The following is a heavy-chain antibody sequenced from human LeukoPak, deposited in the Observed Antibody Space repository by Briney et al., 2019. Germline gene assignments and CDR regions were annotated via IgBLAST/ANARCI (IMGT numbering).Heavy chain of an antibody. V-gene: IGHV3-23*01. J-gene: IGHJ6*02. Sequence: SGGSLRLSCAASGFTFSSYAMSWVRQAPGKGLEWVSAISGSGGSTYYADSVKGRFTISRDNSKNTLYLQMNSLRAEDTAVYYCAKDNYDFWSGYGSYYYGMDVWGQGTTATVSS. CDR1: GFTFSSYA. D-gene: IGHD3-3*01. CDR2: ISGSGGST. CDR3: AKDNYDFWSGYGSYYYGMDV.